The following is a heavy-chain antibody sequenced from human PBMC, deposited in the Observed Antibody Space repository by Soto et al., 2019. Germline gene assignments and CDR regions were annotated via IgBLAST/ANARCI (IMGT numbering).Heavy chain of an antibody. J-gene: IGHJ6*02. D-gene: IGHD3-9*01. Sequence: QVQLVESGGGVVQPGRSLRLSCAASGFTFSSYGMHWVRQAPGKGLEWVAVIWYDGSNKYYADSVKGRFTISRDNSKNTLYLQMNSLRAEDTAVYYCARDGRYYDILAGYYIPLGYGMDVWGQGTTVTVSS. V-gene: IGHV3-33*01. CDR2: IWYDGSNK. CDR1: GFTFSSYG. CDR3: ARDGRYYDILAGYYIPLGYGMDV.